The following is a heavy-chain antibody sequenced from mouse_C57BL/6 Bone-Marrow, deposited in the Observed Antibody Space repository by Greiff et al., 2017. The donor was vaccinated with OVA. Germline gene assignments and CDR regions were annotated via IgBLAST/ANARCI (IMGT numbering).Heavy chain of an antibody. V-gene: IGHV5-4*01. Sequence: KRMESGGGLVKPGGSLKLSCAASGFTFSSYAMSWVRQTPEKRLEWVATISDGGSYTYYPDNVKGRFTISRDNAKNNLYLQMSHLKSEDTAMYYCARDASTVVADYWGQGTTLTVSS. D-gene: IGHD1-1*01. CDR2: ISDGGSYT. CDR3: ARDASTVVADY. CDR1: GFTFSSYA. J-gene: IGHJ2*01.